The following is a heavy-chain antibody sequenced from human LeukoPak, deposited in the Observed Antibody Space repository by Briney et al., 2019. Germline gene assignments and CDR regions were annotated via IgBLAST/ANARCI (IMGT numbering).Heavy chain of an antibody. J-gene: IGHJ4*02. Sequence: SGTLSLTCAVSGGSISSSNWWSWVRQPPGKGLEWIGEIYHSGSTNYNPSLKSRVTISVDKSKNQFSLKLSSVTAADTAVYYCARVGYSYGGPYYFDYWGQGTLVTVSS. D-gene: IGHD5-18*01. CDR1: GGSISSSNW. CDR3: ARVGYSYGGPYYFDY. CDR2: IYHSGST. V-gene: IGHV4-4*02.